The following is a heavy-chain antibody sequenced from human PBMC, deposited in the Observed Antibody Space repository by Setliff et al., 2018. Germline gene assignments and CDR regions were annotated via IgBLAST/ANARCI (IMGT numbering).Heavy chain of an antibody. V-gene: IGHV3-48*03. D-gene: IGHD2-15*01. Sequence: VGSLRLSCEASGFTFRTYEMIWVRQAPGKGLERVSKTHTDGITIYSDSVRGRFTISRDSAKNSLHLQMTSLSAEDTAVYYCARRLPYFGMDVWGQGTTVTVSS. J-gene: IGHJ6*02. CDR3: ARRLPYFGMDV. CDR1: GFTFRTYE. CDR2: THTDGITI.